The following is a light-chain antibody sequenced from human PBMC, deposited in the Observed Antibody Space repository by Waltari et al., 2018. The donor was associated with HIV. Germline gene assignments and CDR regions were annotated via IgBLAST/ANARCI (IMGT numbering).Light chain of an antibody. J-gene: IGKJ5*01. V-gene: IGKV1-16*01. Sequence: DIKMTQSPSSLSASVGGRVTISCRASQDISKYLAWFQQKPGKAPRSLVYAASSLQSGVPARFSGSGSGTDFTLTISSLQPEDFATYYCQQYDSLPITFGQGTRLDIK. CDR2: AAS. CDR3: QQYDSLPIT. CDR1: QDISKY.